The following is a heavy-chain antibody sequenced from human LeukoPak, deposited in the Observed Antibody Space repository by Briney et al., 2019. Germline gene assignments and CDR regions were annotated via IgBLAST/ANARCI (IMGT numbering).Heavy chain of an antibody. CDR1: GYTFTGYY. V-gene: IGHV1-2*04. Sequence: GASVKLSCAASGYTFTGYYMHWVRQAPGQGLEWMVWINPNSGGTNYAQTFQGWVTMTRDTSISTAYMELSRLRSDDTAVYYCGRGDNILAGYLYYFDYWGQGTLVTVSS. J-gene: IGHJ4*02. D-gene: IGHD3-9*01. CDR3: GRGDNILAGYLYYFDY. CDR2: INPNSGGT.